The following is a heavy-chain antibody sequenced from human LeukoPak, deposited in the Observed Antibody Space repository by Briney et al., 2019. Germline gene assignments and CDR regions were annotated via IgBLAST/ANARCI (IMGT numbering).Heavy chain of an antibody. CDR2: IYTSGST. CDR1: GGSISSGSYY. V-gene: IGHV4-61*02. J-gene: IGHJ6*03. CDR3: ARVYDFWSGYQPLYYYYYYMDV. D-gene: IGHD3-3*01. Sequence: SQTLPLTCTVSGGSISSGSYYWSWIRQPAGKGLEWIGRIYTSGSTNYNPSLKSRVTISVDTSKNQFSLKLSSVTAADTAVYYCARVYDFWSGYQPLYYYYYYMDVWGKGTTVTVSS.